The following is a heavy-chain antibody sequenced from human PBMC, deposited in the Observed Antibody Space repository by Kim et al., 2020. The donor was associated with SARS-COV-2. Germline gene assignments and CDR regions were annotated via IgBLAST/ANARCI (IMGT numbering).Heavy chain of an antibody. CDR2: INHSGST. J-gene: IGHJ4*02. D-gene: IGHD3-10*01. CDR1: GGSFSGYY. CDR3: AREGFRMMVRGVILV. V-gene: IGHV4-34*01. Sequence: SETLSLTCAVYGGSFSGYYWSWIRQPPGKGLEWIGEINHSGSTNYNPSLKSRVTISVDTSKNQFSLKLSSVTAADTAVYYCAREGFRMMVRGVILVWGQGTLVTVSS.